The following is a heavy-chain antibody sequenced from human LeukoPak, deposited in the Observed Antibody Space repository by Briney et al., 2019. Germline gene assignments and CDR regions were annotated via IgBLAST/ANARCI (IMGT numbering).Heavy chain of an antibody. V-gene: IGHV1-8*03. D-gene: IGHD6-6*01. CDR3: ARVKGGIEYSSSGVPDAFDI. Sequence: ASVKVSCKASGYTFTSYDINWVRQATGQGLEWMGWMNPNSGNTGYAQKFQGRVTITRNTSISTAYMELSSLRSEDTAVYYCARVKGGIEYSSSGVPDAFDIWGQGTMVTVSS. J-gene: IGHJ3*02. CDR2: MNPNSGNT. CDR1: GYTFTSYD.